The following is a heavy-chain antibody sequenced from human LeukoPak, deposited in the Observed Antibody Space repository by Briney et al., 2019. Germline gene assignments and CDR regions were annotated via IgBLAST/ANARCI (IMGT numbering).Heavy chain of an antibody. Sequence: GGSLRLSCAASGFTFSDYWLQWVRQAPGKGLEWVANIKQDGSEKYYVHSVKGRFTISRDNAKNSLYLQMNSLRAEDTAVYYCARRYCSGGSCYWGYWGQGTLVTVSS. D-gene: IGHD2-15*01. CDR2: IKQDGSEK. CDR3: ARRYCSGGSCYWGY. V-gene: IGHV3-7*03. J-gene: IGHJ4*02. CDR1: GFTFSDYW.